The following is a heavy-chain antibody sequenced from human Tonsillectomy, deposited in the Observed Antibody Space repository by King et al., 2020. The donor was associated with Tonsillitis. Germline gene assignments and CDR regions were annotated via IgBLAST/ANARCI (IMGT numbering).Heavy chain of an antibody. CDR3: AREGGVMVNDAFDI. V-gene: IGHV1-69*01. CDR1: GGTFSSYA. Sequence: QLVQSGAEVKKPGSSVKVSCKASGGTFSSYAISWVRQAPGQGLEWMGGIIPIFGTANYAQKFQGRVTITEDESTITAYMELSSLSSEDTAVYYCAREGGVMVNDAFDIWGQGTMVTVSS. J-gene: IGHJ3*02. CDR2: IIPIFGTA. D-gene: IGHD3-16*01.